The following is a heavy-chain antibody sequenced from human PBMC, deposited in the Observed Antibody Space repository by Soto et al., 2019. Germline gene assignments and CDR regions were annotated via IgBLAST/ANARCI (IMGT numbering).Heavy chain of an antibody. CDR3: ARGQGKTTVTTIQTYYYYGMDV. Sequence: SVKVSCKASGGTFSSYAISWVRQAPGQGLEWMGGIIPIFGTANYAQKFQGRVTITADESTSTAYMELSSLRSEDTAVYYCARGQGKTTVTTIQTYYYYGMDVWGQGTTVTVSS. J-gene: IGHJ6*02. CDR2: IIPIFGTA. D-gene: IGHD4-17*01. CDR1: GGTFSSYA. V-gene: IGHV1-69*13.